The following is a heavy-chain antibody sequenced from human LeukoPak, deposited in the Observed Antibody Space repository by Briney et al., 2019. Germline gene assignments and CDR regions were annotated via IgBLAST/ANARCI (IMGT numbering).Heavy chain of an antibody. Sequence: ASVKVSCKASGYTFTSYGISWVRQAPGQGLEWMGWISAYNGNTNYAQKLPGRVTMTTDTSTSTAYMELRSLRSDDTAVYYCARGQVGATTTIRFDPWGQGTLVTVSS. V-gene: IGHV1-18*01. J-gene: IGHJ5*02. CDR2: ISAYNGNT. CDR1: GYTFTSYG. D-gene: IGHD1-26*01. CDR3: ARGQVGATTTIRFDP.